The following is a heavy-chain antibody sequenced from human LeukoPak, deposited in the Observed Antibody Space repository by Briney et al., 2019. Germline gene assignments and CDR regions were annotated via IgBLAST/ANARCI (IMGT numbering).Heavy chain of an antibody. CDR3: ARENWGCSYGPAKWFDP. CDR1: GGSISSYY. Sequence: SETLSLTCTVSGGSISSYYWSWIRQPPGKGLEWIGYIYYSGSTNYNPSLKSRVTISVDTSKNQFSLKLSSVTAADTAVYYCARENWGCSYGPAKWFDPWGQGTLVTVSS. V-gene: IGHV4-59*01. D-gene: IGHD5-18*01. J-gene: IGHJ5*02. CDR2: IYYSGST.